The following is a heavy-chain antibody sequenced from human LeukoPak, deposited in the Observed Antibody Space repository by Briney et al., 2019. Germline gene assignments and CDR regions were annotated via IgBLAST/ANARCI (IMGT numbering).Heavy chain of an antibody. V-gene: IGHV3-23*01. D-gene: IGHD3-16*02. CDR2: ISGSGGST. CDR3: AKAAGYDYVWGSYRYGDAFDI. Sequence: GGSLRLSCAASGFTFSSYAMSWARQAPGKGLEWVSAISGSGGSTYYADSVKGRFTISRDNSKNTLYLQMNSLRAEDTAVYYCAKAAGYDYVWGSYRYGDAFDIWGQGTMVTVSS. CDR1: GFTFSSYA. J-gene: IGHJ3*02.